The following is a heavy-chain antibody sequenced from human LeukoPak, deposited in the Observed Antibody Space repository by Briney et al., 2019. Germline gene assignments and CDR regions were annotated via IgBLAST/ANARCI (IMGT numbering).Heavy chain of an antibody. Sequence: GGSLRLSCAASGFTFSSYEMNWVRQAPGKGLEWVSYISSSGSTIYYADSVKGGFTISRDNAKNSLYLQMNSLRAEDTAVYYCAKDSSVYYYDSRNFDYWGQGTLVTVSS. D-gene: IGHD3-22*01. J-gene: IGHJ4*02. CDR2: ISSSGSTI. CDR1: GFTFSSYE. CDR3: AKDSSVYYYDSRNFDY. V-gene: IGHV3-48*03.